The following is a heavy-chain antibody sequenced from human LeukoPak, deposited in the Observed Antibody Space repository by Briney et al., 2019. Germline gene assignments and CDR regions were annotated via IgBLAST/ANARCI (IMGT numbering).Heavy chain of an antibody. D-gene: IGHD2-15*01. CDR1: GYTFTSYG. V-gene: IGHV1-18*01. J-gene: IGHJ4*02. CDR3: ARAYCSGGSCYWGYFDY. Sequence: ASVTVSCTASGYTFTSYGISWVRQAPGQGLEWMGWISAYNGNTNYAQKLQGRVTMTTDTSTSTAYMELRSLRSDDTAVYYCARAYCSGGSCYWGYFDYWGQGTLVTVSS. CDR2: ISAYNGNT.